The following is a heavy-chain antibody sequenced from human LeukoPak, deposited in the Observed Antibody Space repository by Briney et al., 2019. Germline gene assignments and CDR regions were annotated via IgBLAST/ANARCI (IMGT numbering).Heavy chain of an antibody. D-gene: IGHD3-16*01. Sequence: PGGSLRLSCAASGFTFSSYAMSWVRQAPGKGLEWVSAISGSGGSTYYADSVKGRFTISRDNAKNTLYLQMNSLRAEDTAVYYCARDRSITFGGLYWGQGTLVTVSS. V-gene: IGHV3-23*01. CDR2: ISGSGGST. CDR1: GFTFSSYA. J-gene: IGHJ4*02. CDR3: ARDRSITFGGLY.